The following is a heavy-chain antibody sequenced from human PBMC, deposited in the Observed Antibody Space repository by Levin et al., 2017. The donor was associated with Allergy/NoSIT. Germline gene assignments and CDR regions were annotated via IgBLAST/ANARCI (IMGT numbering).Heavy chain of an antibody. CDR1: GFTFSSYA. CDR3: ASHLSPYCSGGSCYSEDYYFDY. V-gene: IGHV3-23*01. Sequence: GGSLRLSCAASGFTFSSYAMSWVRQAPGKGLEWVSAISGSGGSTYYADSVKGRFTISRDNSKNTLYLQMNSLRAEDTAVYYCASHLSPYCSGGSCYSEDYYFDYWGQGTLVTVSS. J-gene: IGHJ4*02. D-gene: IGHD2-15*01. CDR2: ISGSGGST.